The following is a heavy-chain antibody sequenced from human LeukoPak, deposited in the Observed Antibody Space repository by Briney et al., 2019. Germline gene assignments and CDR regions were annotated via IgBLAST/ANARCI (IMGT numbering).Heavy chain of an antibody. CDR2: IIPIFGTA. V-gene: IGHV1-69*06. D-gene: IGHD6-19*01. CDR1: GGTFSSYA. J-gene: IGHJ4*02. CDR3: ARSSGWKYNIDY. Sequence: SVKVSCKASGGTFSSYAISWVRQAPGQGLEWMGGIIPIFGTANYAQKFQGRVTITADKSTSTAYMELSSLRSEDTAVYYCARSSGWKYNIDYWGQGTLVTVSS.